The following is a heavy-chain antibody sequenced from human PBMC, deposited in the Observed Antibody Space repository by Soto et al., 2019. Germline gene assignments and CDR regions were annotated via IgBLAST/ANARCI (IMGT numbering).Heavy chain of an antibody. Sequence: ASVKVSCKASGYSFTGSYIHWVRQAPGQGLEWMGWINPNTGGTNYGQKFQGRVTMTSDTSISTAYMELGRLTSDDTAVYYCARAGIAAPRSGEYAMDVWGQGTTVTVS. V-gene: IGHV1-2*02. CDR2: INPNTGGT. J-gene: IGHJ6*02. CDR3: ARAGIAAPRSGEYAMDV. D-gene: IGHD6-13*01. CDR1: GYSFTGSY.